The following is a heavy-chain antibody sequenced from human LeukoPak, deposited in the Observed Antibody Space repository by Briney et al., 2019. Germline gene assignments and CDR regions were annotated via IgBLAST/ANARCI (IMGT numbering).Heavy chain of an antibody. CDR2: IKQDGSEK. CDR1: GFTFSSYW. D-gene: IGHD3-10*01. Sequence: GGSLRLSCAASGFTFSSYWMSWVRQAPGKGLEWVANIKQDGSEKYYVDSVKGRFTISRDNAKNSLYLQMNSLRGEDTAVYYCARDNYYGSGSYPPLDYWGQGTLITVSS. V-gene: IGHV3-7*01. J-gene: IGHJ4*02. CDR3: ARDNYYGSGSYPPLDY.